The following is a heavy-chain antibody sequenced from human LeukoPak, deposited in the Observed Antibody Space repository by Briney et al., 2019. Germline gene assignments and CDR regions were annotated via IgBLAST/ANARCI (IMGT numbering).Heavy chain of an antibody. J-gene: IGHJ4*02. CDR1: GFNFGSYS. V-gene: IGHV3-23*01. D-gene: IGHD3-10*01. Sequence: PGGSLRLSCAASGFNFGSYSMTWVRQAPGKGLEWVSVMSADSATTFYADSVKGRFTISRDNAKNTVSLQMSSLRAEDTALYYCARKSASGNYPLDYWGQGTLVTVSS. CDR2: MSADSATT. CDR3: ARKSASGNYPLDY.